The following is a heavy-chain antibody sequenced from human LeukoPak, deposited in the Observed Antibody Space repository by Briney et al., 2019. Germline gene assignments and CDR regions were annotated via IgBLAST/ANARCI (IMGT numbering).Heavy chain of an antibody. CDR3: ARTHLTYSYGPFGY. D-gene: IGHD5-18*01. CDR1: GFTFSSYA. Sequence: GRSLRLSCAASGFTFSSYAMHWVRQAPGKGPEWVAVISYDGSNKYYADSVKGRFTISRDNSKNTLYLQMNSLGAEDTAVYYCARTHLTYSYGPFGYWGQGTLVTVSS. CDR2: ISYDGSNK. J-gene: IGHJ4*02. V-gene: IGHV3-30-3*01.